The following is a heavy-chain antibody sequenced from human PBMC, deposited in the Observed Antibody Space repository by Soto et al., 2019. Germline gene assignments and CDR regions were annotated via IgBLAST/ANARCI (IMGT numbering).Heavy chain of an antibody. CDR1: GGSISNYY. V-gene: IGHV4-59*01. Sequence: SQTLSLTCTVSGGSISNYYWSWIRQPPGKGLEWIGYIYYSGSTNYNPSLKSRGTISVDTSKNEFSLKLSSVTAADTDVYYCAREGYTYVDYWGQGTLVPVSP. D-gene: IGHD5-18*01. J-gene: IGHJ4*02. CDR2: IYYSGST. CDR3: AREGYTYVDY.